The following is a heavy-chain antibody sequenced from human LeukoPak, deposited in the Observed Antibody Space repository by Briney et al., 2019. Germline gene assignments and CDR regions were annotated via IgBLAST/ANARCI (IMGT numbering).Heavy chain of an antibody. CDR2: IWYDGSKK. V-gene: IGHV3-33*06. J-gene: IGHJ4*02. CDR1: GFTFSNYG. CDR3: AKEDHSGSYYYFDY. Sequence: GGSLRLSCAASGFTFSNYGMHWVRQAPGKGLEWVAVIWYDGSKKYYKDSVKGRFIISRDNSKNTVYLQMNSLRAEDTALYYCAKEDHSGSYYYFDYWGQGTLVTVSS. D-gene: IGHD1-26*01.